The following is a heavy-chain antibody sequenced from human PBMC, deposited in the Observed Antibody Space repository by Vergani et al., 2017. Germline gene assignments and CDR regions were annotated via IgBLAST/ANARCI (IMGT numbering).Heavy chain of an antibody. Sequence: QLQLQESGPGLVKPSETLSLTCTVSGGSISSSSYYWGWIRQPPGKGLEWIGSIYYSGSTYYNPSLKSRVTISGDTSKNQFSLKLSSVTAADTAVYYCARDVRGTDYGDYEGLFDYWGQGTLVTVSS. CDR1: GGSISSSSYY. CDR2: IYYSGST. D-gene: IGHD4-17*01. CDR3: ARDVRGTDYGDYEGLFDY. J-gene: IGHJ4*02. V-gene: IGHV4-39*07.